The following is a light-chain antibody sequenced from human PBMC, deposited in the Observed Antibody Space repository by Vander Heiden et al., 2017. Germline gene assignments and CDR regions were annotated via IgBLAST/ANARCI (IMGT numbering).Light chain of an antibody. CDR3: QQHYSNILT. Sequence: DFVLTQSPASLAVSLGERATINCKSSQSVLFSSNNRNYLGSYQQKSGQPPKLLISWASTRESGVPDRFSGSGSATDFTLTISNLQAEDVAVYYCQQHYSNILTFGGGTKVEIK. J-gene: IGKJ4*01. CDR1: QSVLFSSNNRNY. CDR2: WAS. V-gene: IGKV4-1*01.